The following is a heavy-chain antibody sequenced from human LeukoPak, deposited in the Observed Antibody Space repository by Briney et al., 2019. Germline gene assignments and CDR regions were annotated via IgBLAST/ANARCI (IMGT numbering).Heavy chain of an antibody. CDR3: ARQYGSGSYYYRRGWFDP. CDR1: GGSISSSSYY. D-gene: IGHD3-10*01. V-gene: IGHV4-39*01. CDR2: IYYSGST. Sequence: PSETLSLTCTVSGGSISSSSYYWGWIRQPPGKGLEWIGSIYYSGSTYYNPSLKSRVTISVDTSKNQFSLKLSSVTAADTAVYYCARQYGSGSYYYRRGWFDPWGQGTLVTVSS. J-gene: IGHJ5*02.